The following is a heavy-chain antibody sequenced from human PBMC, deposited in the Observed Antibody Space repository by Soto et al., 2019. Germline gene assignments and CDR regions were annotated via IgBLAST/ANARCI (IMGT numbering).Heavy chain of an antibody. Sequence: PGESLKISCRVSGYSFTSYWISWVRQMPGKGLEWMGRIDPSDSYTNYSPSFQGHVTISADKSISTAYLQWSSLQASDTAMYYCARLAITMIVVVSTDAFDIWGQGTMVTVSS. CDR2: IDPSDSYT. CDR1: GYSFTSYW. J-gene: IGHJ3*02. V-gene: IGHV5-10-1*01. CDR3: ARLAITMIVVVSTDAFDI. D-gene: IGHD3-22*01.